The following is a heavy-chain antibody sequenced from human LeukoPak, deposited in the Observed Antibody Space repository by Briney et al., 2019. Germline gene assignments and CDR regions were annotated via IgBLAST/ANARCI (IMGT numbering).Heavy chain of an antibody. D-gene: IGHD2-8*01. CDR3: ARQAHCTNGLCYPFDS. J-gene: IGHJ4*02. CDR1: GGSISGHH. Sequence: TSEILSLTCTVPGGSISGHHWSWIRQPPGKGLKWIGYIHSIGSTTYNPSLKSRVTMSADTAKNQFSLQLTSVTAADTAVYYCARQAHCTNGLCYPFDSWGQGTLVTVSS. CDR2: IHSIGST. V-gene: IGHV4-59*08.